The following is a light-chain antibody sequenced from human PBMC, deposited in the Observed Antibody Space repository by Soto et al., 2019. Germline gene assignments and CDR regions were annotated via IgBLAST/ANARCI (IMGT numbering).Light chain of an antibody. CDR3: QQRSNWPYGT. V-gene: IGKV3-11*01. Sequence: EILLTQSPATLSLSPGERATLSCRASQSVSSYLAWYQQKPGQAPRLLIYDASNRATGIPARFSGSGSGTDFTLTISSLEPEDFAVYYCQQRSNWPYGTFGQGTKVDIK. CDR2: DAS. CDR1: QSVSSY. J-gene: IGKJ1*01.